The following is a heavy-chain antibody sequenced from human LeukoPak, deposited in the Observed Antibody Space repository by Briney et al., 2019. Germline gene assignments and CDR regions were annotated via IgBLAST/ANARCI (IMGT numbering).Heavy chain of an antibody. CDR3: ARGPSGYHNT. J-gene: IGHJ4*02. D-gene: IGHD5-12*01. V-gene: IGHV3-66*01. Sequence: GGSLRLSCAASEFSVGSNYMTWVRQAPGKGLEWVSLIYSGGSTYYADSVKGRFTISRDNSKNTLYLQMNGLRAEDTAVYCCARGPSGYHNTGGQGTLVTVSS. CDR1: EFSVGSNY. CDR2: IYSGGST.